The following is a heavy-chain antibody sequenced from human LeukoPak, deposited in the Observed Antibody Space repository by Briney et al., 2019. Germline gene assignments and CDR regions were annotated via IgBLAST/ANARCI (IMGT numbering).Heavy chain of an antibody. CDR1: GYTFTSYG. V-gene: IGHV1-18*01. CDR3: AREAYYDILTGPAWDAFDI. D-gene: IGHD3-9*01. J-gene: IGHJ3*02. Sequence: ASVKVSCKASGYTFTSYGISWVRQAPGQGLEWMGWISAYNGNTNYAQKLQGRVTMTTDTSTSTAYMELRSLRSDDTAVYYRAREAYYDILTGPAWDAFDIWGQGTMVTVSS. CDR2: ISAYNGNT.